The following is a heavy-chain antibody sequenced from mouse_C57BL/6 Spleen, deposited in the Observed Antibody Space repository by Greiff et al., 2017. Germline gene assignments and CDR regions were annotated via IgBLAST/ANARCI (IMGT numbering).Heavy chain of an antibody. CDR1: GYTFTSYW. CDR2: IDPSDSYT. CDR3: ARRSYYGNSYYFDY. Sequence: QVQLQQPGAELVKPGASVKLSCKASGYTFTSYWMQWVKQRPGQGLEWIGEIDPSDSYTNYNQKFKGKATLTVDTSSSTAYMQLSSLTSEDSAVYYCARRSYYGNSYYFDYWGQGTTLTVSS. V-gene: IGHV1-50*01. J-gene: IGHJ2*01. D-gene: IGHD1-1*01.